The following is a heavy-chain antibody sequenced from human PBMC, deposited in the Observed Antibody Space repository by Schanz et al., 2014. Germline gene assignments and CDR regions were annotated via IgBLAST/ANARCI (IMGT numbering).Heavy chain of an antibody. Sequence: QVQLVESGGGVVQPGRSLRLSCVASGFTFSSYAMHWVRQAPGKGLEWVAVISFDGNNKHYADSVKGRFTISRDNAKNSVYLQMNTLRAEDTAIYFCARDVYRSGRPFDLWGQGTLVTVSS. V-gene: IGHV3-30*04. J-gene: IGHJ5*02. CDR1: GFTFSSYA. CDR2: ISFDGNNK. D-gene: IGHD5-18*01. CDR3: ARDVYRSGRPFDL.